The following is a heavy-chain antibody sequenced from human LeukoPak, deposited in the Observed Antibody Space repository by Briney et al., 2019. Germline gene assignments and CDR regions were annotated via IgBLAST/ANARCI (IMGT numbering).Heavy chain of an antibody. J-gene: IGHJ4*02. CDR3: SGRDSSRSPWAY. CDR1: GFSVSDYS. V-gene: IGHV3-11*06. CDR2: VMSGRGST. Sequence: PGGSLRLSCAASGFSVSDYSISWIRQSPGKGPEWISYVMSGRGSTNYADSVKGRFTISRDNAKNSVYLDMNNLRVDDTGVYYCSGRDSSRSPWAYWGQGTLVSVSS. D-gene: IGHD2-2*01.